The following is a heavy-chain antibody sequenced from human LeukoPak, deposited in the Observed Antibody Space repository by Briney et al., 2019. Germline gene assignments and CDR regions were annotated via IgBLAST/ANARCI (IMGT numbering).Heavy chain of an antibody. CDR1: GFKFNDYA. J-gene: IGHJ3*02. CDR2: IYSGGNT. CDR3: AREGSNVTNTNAFDI. D-gene: IGHD6-13*01. V-gene: IGHV3-53*01. Sequence: PGESLRLSCTASGFKFNDYAMSWVRQAPGKGLEWVSIIYSGGNTYYADSVKGRFTISRDNSKNTLYLQMNSLRAEDTAVYYCAREGSNVTNTNAFDIWGQGTMVTVSS.